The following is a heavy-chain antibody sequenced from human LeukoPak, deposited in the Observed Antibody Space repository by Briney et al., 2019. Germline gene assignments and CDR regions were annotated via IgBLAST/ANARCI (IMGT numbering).Heavy chain of an antibody. J-gene: IGHJ1*01. CDR1: GFTFSSYG. CDR3: AKDEGPYDFWSGYYNPAEYFQH. Sequence: GGSLRLSCAASGFTFSSYGMHWVRQAPGKGLEWVAVIWYDGSNKYYADSVKGRFTISRDNSKNTLYLQMNGLRAEDTAVYYCAKDEGPYDFWSGYYNPAEYFQHWGQGTLVTVSS. V-gene: IGHV3-33*06. D-gene: IGHD3-3*01. CDR2: IWYDGSNK.